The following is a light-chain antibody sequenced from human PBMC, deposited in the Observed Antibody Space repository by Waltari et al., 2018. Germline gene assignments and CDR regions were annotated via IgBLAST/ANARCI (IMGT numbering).Light chain of an antibody. CDR2: GAS. Sequence: EIVMTQSPATLSVSPGERVTLSCRASQSVSTSLAWYQQKPGQAPRLLIYGASTRATGIPARFSGSGSGTEFTLTISSLQSEDVAVYYCQQYYSTPPTFGGGTKVEIK. CDR1: QSVSTS. V-gene: IGKV3-15*01. CDR3: QQYYSTPPT. J-gene: IGKJ4*01.